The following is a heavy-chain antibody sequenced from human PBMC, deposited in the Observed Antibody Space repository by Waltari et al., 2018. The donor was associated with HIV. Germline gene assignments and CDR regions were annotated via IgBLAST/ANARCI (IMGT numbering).Heavy chain of an antibody. D-gene: IGHD3-10*01. CDR2: LNPEGSEK. V-gene: IGHV3-7*04. Sequence: EVQLVESGGGLVQPGGYLRLSCAASRFTFNSYWMTWVRQAPGKGLEWVANLNPEGSEKYYDDSVKGRFTISRDNAENSVYLQMNNLRVEDTAVFYCARDTDGSRTDEFWGQGTLVTVSS. CDR1: RFTFNSYW. CDR3: ARDTDGSRTDEF. J-gene: IGHJ4*02.